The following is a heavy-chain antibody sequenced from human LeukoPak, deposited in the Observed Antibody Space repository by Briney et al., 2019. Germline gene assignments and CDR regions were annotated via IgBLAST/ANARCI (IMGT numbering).Heavy chain of an antibody. J-gene: IGHJ6*03. V-gene: IGHV3-21*01. Sequence: GGSLRLSCAASGFTFTNYPMSWVRQTPGKGLEWISSISSSSSYIYYADSVKGRFTISRDNAKNSLYLQMNSLRAEDTAVYYCARGAMVRGMAYYYYMDVWGKGTTVTVSS. CDR2: ISSSSSYI. CDR1: GFTFTNYP. CDR3: ARGAMVRGMAYYYYMDV. D-gene: IGHD3-10*01.